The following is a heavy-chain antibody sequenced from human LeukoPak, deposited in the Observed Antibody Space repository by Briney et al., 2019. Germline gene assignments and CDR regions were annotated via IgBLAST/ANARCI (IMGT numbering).Heavy chain of an antibody. Sequence: GGSLRLSCAASGFIFTNYFMSWVRQAPGKGLEWVSGISGSGDNTYYADSVKGRFTISRDNSKNTLYVQVNSLGTEDTAAYYCAKGSYYDSSGSFYFDYWGQGTLVTVSS. V-gene: IGHV3-23*01. CDR3: AKGSYYDSSGSFYFDY. CDR2: ISGSGDNT. D-gene: IGHD3-22*01. CDR1: GFIFTNYF. J-gene: IGHJ4*02.